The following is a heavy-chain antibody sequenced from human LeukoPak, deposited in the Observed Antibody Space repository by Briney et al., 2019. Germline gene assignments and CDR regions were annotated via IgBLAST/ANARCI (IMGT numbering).Heavy chain of an antibody. CDR2: ISGDGSST. CDR1: GFPFSGCL. Sequence: GGSLRLSCAASGFPFSGCLMDWDRQAPGKGLEWVSRISGDGSSTTYADFVKGRFTTSRDNAKNTLFLQMDSLRVEDTAVYYCTRDRGGLSAWGQGNLVTVSS. V-gene: IGHV3-74*01. CDR3: TRDRGGLSA. J-gene: IGHJ5*02. D-gene: IGHD3-16*01.